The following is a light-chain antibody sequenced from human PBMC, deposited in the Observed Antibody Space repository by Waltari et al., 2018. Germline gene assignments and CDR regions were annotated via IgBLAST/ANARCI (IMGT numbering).Light chain of an antibody. CDR3: QQYYSTPRT. J-gene: IGKJ4*01. V-gene: IGKV4-1*01. CDR1: QSVLYSSNNKNY. CDR2: WAS. Sequence: DIVMTQSPDSLAVCLGERATINCKSSQSVLYSSNNKNYLAWYQQKPGQPPKLLIYWASTRESGVPDRFSGSGSGTDFTLTISSLQAEDVAVYYCQQYYSTPRTFGGGTKVEIK.